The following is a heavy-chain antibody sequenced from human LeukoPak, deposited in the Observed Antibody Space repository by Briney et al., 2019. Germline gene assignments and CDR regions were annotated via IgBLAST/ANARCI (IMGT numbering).Heavy chain of an antibody. CDR1: GFTFSSYW. Sequence: PGGSLRLSCAASGFTFSSYWMHWVRQAPGKGLVWVSRINTDGSSTSYADSVKGRFTISRDNAKNTLYLQMNSLRAEDTAVYYCARDPGGFGYMDVWGKGTTVTVSS. D-gene: IGHD2-15*01. V-gene: IGHV3-74*01. CDR3: ARDPGGFGYMDV. J-gene: IGHJ6*03. CDR2: INTDGSST.